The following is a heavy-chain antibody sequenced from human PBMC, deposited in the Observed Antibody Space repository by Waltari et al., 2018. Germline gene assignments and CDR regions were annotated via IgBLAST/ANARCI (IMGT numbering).Heavy chain of an antibody. J-gene: IGHJ3*01. Sequence: QVQLQQWGAGLLKPSETLSLTCAVYGGSFNYYYWSWIRQPPGKGPEWIGEINHGRSAKYKSSLRSRITMSVDTSKKQFSLNRNSVTAADTAMYYCARGGFCSDNDCYAADDAFDVWGQGTMVTVSS. CDR1: GGSFNYYY. CDR3: ARGGFCSDNDCYAADDAFDV. CDR2: INHGRSA. V-gene: IGHV4-34*01. D-gene: IGHD2-2*03.